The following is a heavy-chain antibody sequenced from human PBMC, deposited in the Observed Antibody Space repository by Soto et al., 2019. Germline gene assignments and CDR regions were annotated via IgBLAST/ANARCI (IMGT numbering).Heavy chain of an antibody. Sequence: ASVEVSCKASGYTFTGYYMHWVRQAPGQGLEWMGWINPNSGGTNYAQKFQGWVTMTRDTSISTAYMELSRLRSDDTAVYYCARAPRDYDSSGYPRALDYWGQGTLVTVSS. CDR3: ARAPRDYDSSGYPRALDY. V-gene: IGHV1-2*04. D-gene: IGHD3-22*01. J-gene: IGHJ4*02. CDR1: GYTFTGYY. CDR2: INPNSGGT.